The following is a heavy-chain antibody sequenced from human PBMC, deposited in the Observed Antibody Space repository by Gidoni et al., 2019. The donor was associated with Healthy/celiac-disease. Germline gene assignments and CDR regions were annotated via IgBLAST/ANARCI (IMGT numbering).Heavy chain of an antibody. CDR1: GFTFGDYA. CDR3: TPWGGTARVNWFDP. J-gene: IGHJ5*02. CDR2: IRSKAYGGTT. Sequence: EVQLVESGGGLVQPGRSLRLSCTASGFTFGDYAMSWFRQAPGKGLEWVGFIRSKAYGGTTEYAASVKGRFTISRDDSKSIAYLQMNSLKTEDTAVYYCTPWGGTARVNWFDPWGQGTLVTVSS. V-gene: IGHV3-49*03. D-gene: IGHD5-18*01.